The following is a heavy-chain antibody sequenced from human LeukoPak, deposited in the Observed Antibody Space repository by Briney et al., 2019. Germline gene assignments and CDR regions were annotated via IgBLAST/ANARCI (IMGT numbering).Heavy chain of an antibody. CDR2: IWHDGSKK. D-gene: IGHD3-16*01. V-gene: IGHV3-33*03. CDR1: GIMFSDYG. CDR3: AVSLREGWFDP. Sequence: GMSLRLSCGASGIMFSDYGMHWVRQAPGKGLEWVAVIWHDGSKKFYVDSVKGRFTVSRDNSKSTFDLQMESLRVEDTAMYYCAVSLREGWFDPWVQGTLVIVSS. J-gene: IGHJ5*02.